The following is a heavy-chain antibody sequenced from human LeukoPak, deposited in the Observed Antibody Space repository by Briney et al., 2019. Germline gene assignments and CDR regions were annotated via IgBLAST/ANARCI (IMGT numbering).Heavy chain of an antibody. D-gene: IGHD3-9*01. J-gene: IGHJ5*02. CDR2: ILPIFGTA. CDR1: GGTFSSYV. CDR3: ARAEDQGRYFDWLPGFDP. V-gene: IGHV1-69*01. Sequence: SVRVSCKASGGTFSSYVINWVRQAPGQGLEWTGGILPIFGTAIYAQHFQGRLTITADESTNSAYMELNRLRSDDTAVYYCARAEDQGRYFDWLPGFDPWGQGTLVTVSS.